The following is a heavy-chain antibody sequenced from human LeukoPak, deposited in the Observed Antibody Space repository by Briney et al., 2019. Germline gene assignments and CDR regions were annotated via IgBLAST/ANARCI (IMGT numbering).Heavy chain of an antibody. V-gene: IGHV5-51*01. CDR2: IYPGDSDT. CDR1: GYSFTSYW. Sequence: GESLKISCKGSGYSFTSYWIGWVRQMPGKGLEWMGIIYPGDSDTRYSPSFQGQVTISADKSISTAYLQRSSLKASDTAMYYCARIIDFWSGSGYYFDYWGQGTLVTVSS. J-gene: IGHJ4*02. D-gene: IGHD3-3*01. CDR3: ARIIDFWSGSGYYFDY.